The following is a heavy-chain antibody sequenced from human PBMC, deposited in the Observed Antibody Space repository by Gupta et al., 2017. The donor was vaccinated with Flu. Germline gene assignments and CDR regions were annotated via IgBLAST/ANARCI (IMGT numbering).Heavy chain of an antibody. CDR1: GGSISSSSYY. D-gene: IGHD6-19*01. Sequence: QLQLQESGPGLVKPSETLSLPCTVPGGSISSSSYYWRWIRQPPGKELEWIGSIYYSGSTYYNPSLKSRVTISVDTSKNQVSLKLSAVTAADTAVYYCAAVAGTNYYGMDVWGQGTTVTVSS. J-gene: IGHJ6*02. CDR2: IYYSGST. CDR3: AAVAGTNYYGMDV. V-gene: IGHV4-39*01.